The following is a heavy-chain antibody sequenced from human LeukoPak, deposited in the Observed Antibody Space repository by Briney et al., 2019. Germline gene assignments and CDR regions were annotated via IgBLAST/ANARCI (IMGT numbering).Heavy chain of an antibody. V-gene: IGHV3-7*03. J-gene: IGHJ4*02. CDR1: GFTFSSFW. D-gene: IGHD3-22*01. Sequence: GGSLRLSCAASGFTFSSFWMTWVRQAPGKGLEWVANIKVDGSEKNYVDSVKGRFTISRDNSKNTLYVQVNSLGTEDTAAYYCAKGSYYDSSGSFYFDYWGQGTLVTVSS. CDR3: AKGSYYDSSGSFYFDY. CDR2: IKVDGSEK.